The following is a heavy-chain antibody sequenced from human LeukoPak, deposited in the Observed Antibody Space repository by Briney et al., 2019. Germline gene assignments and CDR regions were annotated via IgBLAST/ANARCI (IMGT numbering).Heavy chain of an antibody. Sequence: ASVKVSCKASGYTFTSYGISWVRQAPGQGLEWMGWISAYNGNTNYAQKLQGRVTMTTDTSTNTAYMELRSLRSDDTAVYYCARDLFGYDSSGYGGDYWGQGTLVTVSS. CDR1: GYTFTSYG. CDR2: ISAYNGNT. J-gene: IGHJ4*02. V-gene: IGHV1-18*01. D-gene: IGHD3-22*01. CDR3: ARDLFGYDSSGYGGDY.